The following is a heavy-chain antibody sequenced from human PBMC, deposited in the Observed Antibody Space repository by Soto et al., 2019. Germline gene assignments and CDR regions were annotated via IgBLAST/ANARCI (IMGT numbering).Heavy chain of an antibody. CDR1: GGSISSGGYY. CDR3: ARSVRSGSYXNQHYFDY. Sequence: PXETLSLTCTVSGGSISSGGYYWSWIRQHPGKGLEWIGYIYYSGSTYYNPSLKSRVTISVDTSKNQFSLKLSSVTAADTAVYYCARSVRSGSYXNQHYFDYWGQGTLVTVSS. D-gene: IGHD3-10*01. V-gene: IGHV4-31*03. J-gene: IGHJ4*02. CDR2: IYYSGST.